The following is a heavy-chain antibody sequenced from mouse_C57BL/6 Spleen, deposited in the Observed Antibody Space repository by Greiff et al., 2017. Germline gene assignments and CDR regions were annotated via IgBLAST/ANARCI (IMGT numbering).Heavy chain of an antibody. Sequence: EVQLQQSGTVLARPGASVKMSCKTSGYTFTSYWMHWVKQRPGQGLEWIGAIYPGNSDTSYNQKFKGKAKLTAVTSASTAYMELSSLTNEDSAVYYCTRTVRYEGYYDWYFDVWGTGTTVTVSS. CDR2: IYPGNSDT. CDR3: TRTVRYEGYYDWYFDV. V-gene: IGHV1-5*01. D-gene: IGHD2-3*01. CDR1: GYTFTSYW. J-gene: IGHJ1*03.